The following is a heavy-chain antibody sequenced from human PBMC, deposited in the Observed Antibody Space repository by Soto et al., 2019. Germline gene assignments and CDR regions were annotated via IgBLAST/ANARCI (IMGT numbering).Heavy chain of an antibody. D-gene: IGHD1-1*01. CDR1: GYSISSGYY. J-gene: IGHJ4*02. CDR2: IYHSGST. V-gene: IGHV4-38-2*01. CDR3: ARGLTAWNYFDY. Sequence: PSETLSLTCAVSGYSISSGYYWGWIRQPPGKGLEWIGSIYHSGSTYYNPSLKSRVTISVDTSKNQFSLKLSSVTAADTAVYYCARGLTAWNYFDYWGQGTLVTVS.